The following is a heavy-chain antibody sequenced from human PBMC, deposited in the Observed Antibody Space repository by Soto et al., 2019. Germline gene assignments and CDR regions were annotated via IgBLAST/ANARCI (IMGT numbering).Heavy chain of an antibody. Sequence: ASVKVSCKASGYTFTSYGMNWVRQAPGRGLEWMGWINAGNGNTKYSQKFQGRVTITRDTSASTAYMELSSLRSEDTAVYYCARDLSRYCTNGVCYPPSYYYYGMDVWGQGTTVTVSS. D-gene: IGHD2-8*01. CDR3: ARDLSRYCTNGVCYPPSYYYYGMDV. CDR2: INAGNGNT. CDR1: GYTFTSYG. V-gene: IGHV1-3*01. J-gene: IGHJ6*02.